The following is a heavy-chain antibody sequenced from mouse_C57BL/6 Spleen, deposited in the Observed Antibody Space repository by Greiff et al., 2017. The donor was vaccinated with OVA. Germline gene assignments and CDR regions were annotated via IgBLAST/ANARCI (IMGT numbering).Heavy chain of an antibody. V-gene: IGHV1-82*01. CDR1: GYAFSSSW. CDR2: IYPGDGDT. Sequence: QVQLQQSGPELVKPGASVKISCKASGYAFSSSWMNWVKQRPGKGLEWIGRIYPGDGDTNYNGKFKGKATLTADKSSSTAYMQLSSLTSEDSAVYFGASPSNSYYYGSSPFAYWGQGTLVTVSA. D-gene: IGHD1-1*01. J-gene: IGHJ3*01. CDR3: ASPSNSYYYGSSPFAY.